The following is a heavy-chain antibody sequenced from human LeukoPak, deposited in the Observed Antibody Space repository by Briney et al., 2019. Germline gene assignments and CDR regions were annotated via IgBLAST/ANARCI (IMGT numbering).Heavy chain of an antibody. D-gene: IGHD3-10*01. CDR1: GFTFSSYA. J-gene: IGHJ4*02. Sequence: PGGSLRLSCAASGFTFSSYAMHWVRQAPGKGLEWVAVISYDGSNKYYADSVKGRFTISRDNSKNTLYLQMNSLRAEDTAVYYCARGGYGSGSYTNLDYWGQGTLVTVSS. CDR3: ARGGYGSGSYTNLDY. V-gene: IGHV3-30-3*01. CDR2: ISYDGSNK.